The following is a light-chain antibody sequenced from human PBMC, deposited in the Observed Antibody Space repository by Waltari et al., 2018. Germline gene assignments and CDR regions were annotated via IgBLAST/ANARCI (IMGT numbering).Light chain of an antibody. Sequence: EIVMTQSPATLSVSPGERANLSCRASQSVSSNLAWYQQKPGQSPRLLIYGASTRATGIAARFSGSVSGTEFTLTISSLQSEDFALYYCQQYNDWPRTFGQGTKVEI. CDR1: QSVSSN. CDR3: QQYNDWPRT. J-gene: IGKJ1*01. V-gene: IGKV3-15*01. CDR2: GAS.